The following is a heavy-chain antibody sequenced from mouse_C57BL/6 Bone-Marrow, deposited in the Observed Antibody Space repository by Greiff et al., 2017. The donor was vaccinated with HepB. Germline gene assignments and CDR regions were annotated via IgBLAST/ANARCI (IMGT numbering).Heavy chain of an antibody. CDR2: INPSTGGT. D-gene: IGHD1-1*01. CDR3: ARSFYYYGSSPWFAY. V-gene: IGHV1-42*01. CDR1: GYSFTGYY. J-gene: IGHJ3*01. Sequence: EVKLQESGPELVKPGASVKISCKASGYSFTGYYMNWVKQSPEKSLEWIGEINPSTGGTTYNQKFKAKATLTVDKSSSTAYMQLKSLTSEDSAVYYCARSFYYYGSSPWFAYWGQGTLVTVSA.